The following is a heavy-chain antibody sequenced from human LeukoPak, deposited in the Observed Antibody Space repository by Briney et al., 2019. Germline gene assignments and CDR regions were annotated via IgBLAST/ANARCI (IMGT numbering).Heavy chain of an antibody. CDR3: ARIRGVTSKDAFDI. D-gene: IGHD3-10*01. CDR2: ISSSGSTI. V-gene: IGHV3-11*01. CDR1: GFTFSIYW. J-gene: IGHJ3*02. Sequence: GGSLRLSCVASGFTFSIYWMSWVRQAPGKGLEWVSYISSSGSTIYYADSVKGRFTISRDNAKNSLYLQMNSLRAEDTAVYYCARIRGVTSKDAFDIWGQGTMVTVSS.